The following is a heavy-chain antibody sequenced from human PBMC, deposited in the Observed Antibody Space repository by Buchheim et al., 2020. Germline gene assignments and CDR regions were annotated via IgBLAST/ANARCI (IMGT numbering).Heavy chain of an antibody. CDR2: IKQDGSEK. Sequence: EVQLVESGGGLVQPGGSLRLSCAASGFTFSSYWMSWVRQAPGKGVEWVANIKQDGSEKYYVDSVKGRFTISRDNAKNSLYLQMNSLRAEDTAVYYCARESTIFGVVIIQYYYYGMDVWGQGTT. V-gene: IGHV3-7*01. J-gene: IGHJ6*02. D-gene: IGHD3-3*01. CDR1: GFTFSSYW. CDR3: ARESTIFGVVIIQYYYYGMDV.